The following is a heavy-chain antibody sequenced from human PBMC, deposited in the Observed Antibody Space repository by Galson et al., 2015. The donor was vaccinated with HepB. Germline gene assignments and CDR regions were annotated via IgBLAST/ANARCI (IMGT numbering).Heavy chain of an antibody. D-gene: IGHD5-18*01. J-gene: IGHJ6*02. CDR1: GGSISVDNYY. CDR3: AREDAPYGYGYYGMDV. V-gene: IGHV4-61*01. Sequence: ETLSLTCTVSGGSISVDNYYWNWIRQPPGKGLEWIGNIYYSGSTNYNPSLKSRVTISVDTSKNQFSLKLSSVTAADTAVYYCAREDAPYGYGYYGMDVWGQGTTVTVSS. CDR2: IYYSGST.